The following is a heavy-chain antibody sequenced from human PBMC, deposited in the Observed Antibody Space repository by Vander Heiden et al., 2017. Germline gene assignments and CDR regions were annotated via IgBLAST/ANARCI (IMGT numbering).Heavy chain of an antibody. CDR1: QYTFSNYE. V-gene: IGHV1-8*01. Sequence: QERLVPSGAELKQPGASVQVSWKASQYTFSNYEINWGRQAAGQGLEWVGWMEPKTGNTGYAQKFQGRVTMTRNTSITTAYMEVTRLTSEDTAVYYCARYCSSTSCYKFDSWGQGTLVSVSS. J-gene: IGHJ4*02. CDR3: ARYCSSTSCYKFDS. D-gene: IGHD2-2*01. CDR2: MEPKTGNT.